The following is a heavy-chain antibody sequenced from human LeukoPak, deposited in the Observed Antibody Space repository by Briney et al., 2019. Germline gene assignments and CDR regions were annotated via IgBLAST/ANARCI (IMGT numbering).Heavy chain of an antibody. V-gene: IGHV3-48*04. D-gene: IGHD6-19*01. Sequence: GGSLRLSCAASEFTFSSYSMNWVRQAPGRGLEWVSYISSSSGAIYYADSVKGRFTISRDNAKNSLYLQMNSLRAEDTAVYYCARSRSSGWYYFDYWGQGTLVTVSS. CDR3: ARSRSSGWYYFDY. J-gene: IGHJ4*02. CDR2: ISSSSGAI. CDR1: EFTFSSYS.